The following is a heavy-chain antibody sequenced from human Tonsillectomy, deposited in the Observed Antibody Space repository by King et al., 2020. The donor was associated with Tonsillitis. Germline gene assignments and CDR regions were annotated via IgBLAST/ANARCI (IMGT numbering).Heavy chain of an antibody. D-gene: IGHD3-3*01. V-gene: IGHV3-23*04. J-gene: IGHJ6*02. Sequence: VQLVGSGGGLIQPGGSLRLSCAASGFTFSSYALNWVRQAPGKGLEGVSGISGRGGSTYYADSVKGRFAISRDNSKNTLYLQMNSLRAEDTAVYYCAKDRDFWSPHGMDVWGQGTTVTVSS. CDR3: AKDRDFWSPHGMDV. CDR1: GFTFSSYA. CDR2: ISGRGGST.